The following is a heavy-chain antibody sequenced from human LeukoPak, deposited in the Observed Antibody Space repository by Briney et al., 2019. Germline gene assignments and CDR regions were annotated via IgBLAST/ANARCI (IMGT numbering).Heavy chain of an antibody. D-gene: IGHD3-3*01. J-gene: IGHJ2*01. Sequence: AASVKVSCKASGYTFTSYDINWVRQAPGQGLEWMGWISAYNGNTNYAQKLQGRVTMTTDTSTSTAYMELRSLRSDDTAVYYCARLYYDFWSGPLWYFDLWGRGTLVTVSS. CDR1: GYTFTSYD. V-gene: IGHV1-18*01. CDR2: ISAYNGNT. CDR3: ARLYYDFWSGPLWYFDL.